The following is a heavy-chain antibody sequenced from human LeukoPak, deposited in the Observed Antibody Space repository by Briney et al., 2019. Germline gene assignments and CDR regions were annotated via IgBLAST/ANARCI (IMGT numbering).Heavy chain of an antibody. CDR2: IYYSGST. Sequence: SETLSLTCTVSGGSISSYYWSWIRQPPGKGLEWIGYIYYSGSTNYNPPLTSRVTISVDTSKNQFSLKLSSVTAADTAVYYCARRYCSGGSCYSGGNWFDPWGQGTLVTVSS. CDR3: ARRYCSGGSCYSGGNWFDP. J-gene: IGHJ5*02. CDR1: GGSISSYY. D-gene: IGHD2-15*01. V-gene: IGHV4-59*08.